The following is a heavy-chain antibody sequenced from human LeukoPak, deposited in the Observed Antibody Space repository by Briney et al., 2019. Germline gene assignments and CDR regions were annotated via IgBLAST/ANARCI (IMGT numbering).Heavy chain of an antibody. D-gene: IGHD3-22*01. CDR2: IYTSGST. Sequence: PSETLSLTCAVSDDSFSSHYWTWIRQPPGKGLQCIGYIYTSGSTNYNPSLKSRVTISVDTSKNQFSLKLSSVTAADTAVYYCARSTMIALFDYWGQGTLVTVSS. CDR3: ARSTMIALFDY. V-gene: IGHV4-4*09. J-gene: IGHJ4*02. CDR1: DDSFSSHY.